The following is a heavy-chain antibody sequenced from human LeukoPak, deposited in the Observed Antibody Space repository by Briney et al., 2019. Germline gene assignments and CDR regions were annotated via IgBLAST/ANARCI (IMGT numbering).Heavy chain of an antibody. Sequence: KPGGSLRLSCAASGFTFSNAWMSWVRQAPGKGLEWVGRIKSITDGGTTDYAAPEKGKFTISRDDSKNTLYLQMNSLKTEDTAVYYCTTSLPLWFGELNDYWGQGTLVTVSS. CDR2: IKSITDGGTT. J-gene: IGHJ4*02. D-gene: IGHD3-10*01. V-gene: IGHV3-15*01. CDR1: GFTFSNAW. CDR3: TTSLPLWFGELNDY.